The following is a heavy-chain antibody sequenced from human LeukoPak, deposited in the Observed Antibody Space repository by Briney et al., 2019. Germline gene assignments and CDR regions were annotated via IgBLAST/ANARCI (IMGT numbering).Heavy chain of an antibody. J-gene: IGHJ6*04. CDR2: TSFDGSDN. D-gene: IGHD3-10*02. Sequence: GGSLRLSCAASGFTFSSYAMHWVRQAPGKGLKWVTVTSFDGSDNYYADSVKGRFTISRDNAKNSLYLQMNSLRAEDTAVYYCAELGITMIGGVWGKGTTVTISS. V-gene: IGHV3-30*04. CDR3: AELGITMIGGV. CDR1: GFTFSSYA.